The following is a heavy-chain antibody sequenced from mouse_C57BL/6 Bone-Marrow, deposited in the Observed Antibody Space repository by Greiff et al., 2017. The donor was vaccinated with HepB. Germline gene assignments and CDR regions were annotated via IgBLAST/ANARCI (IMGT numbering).Heavy chain of an antibody. Sequence: EVQGVESGGGLVKPGGSLKLSCAASGFTFSSYAMSWVRQTPEKRLEWVATISDGGSYTYYPDNVKGRFTISRDNAKNNLYLQMSHLKSEDTAMYYCARDYYGSRIRTGHFDVWGTGTTVTVSS. D-gene: IGHD1-1*01. CDR2: ISDGGSYT. J-gene: IGHJ1*03. V-gene: IGHV5-4*01. CDR1: GFTFSSYA. CDR3: ARDYYGSRIRTGHFDV.